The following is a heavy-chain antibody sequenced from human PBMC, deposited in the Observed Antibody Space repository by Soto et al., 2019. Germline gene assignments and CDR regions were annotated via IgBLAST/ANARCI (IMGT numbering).Heavy chain of an antibody. CDR2: ISGSGGST. V-gene: IGHV3-23*01. J-gene: IGHJ3*02. CDR1: GFTFSSYA. CDR3: ASRPEDGYGDGREAGYSFGI. D-gene: IGHD3-10*01. Sequence: EVQLLESGGGLVQPGGSLRLSCAASGFTFSSYAMSWVRQAPGKGLEWVSAISGSGGSTYYADSVKGRFTTSRDISNNSLYPQGIRVRAADTTFDYCASRPEDGYGDGREAGYSFGICGQRPMDTVST.